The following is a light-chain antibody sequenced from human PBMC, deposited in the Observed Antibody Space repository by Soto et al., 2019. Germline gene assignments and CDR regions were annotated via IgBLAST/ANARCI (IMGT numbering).Light chain of an antibody. CDR2: EVS. CDR1: SSDVGAYNY. J-gene: IGLJ1*01. V-gene: IGLV2-14*01. Sequence: QSALTQPASVSGSRGQSITISCTGSSSDVGAYNYVSWYQQQSGKAPKLMIHEVSNRSSGVSNRFSGSKSGNTASLTISGLQAEDEADYYCSSYTTSRAYVFGIGTKVTVL. CDR3: SSYTTSRAYV.